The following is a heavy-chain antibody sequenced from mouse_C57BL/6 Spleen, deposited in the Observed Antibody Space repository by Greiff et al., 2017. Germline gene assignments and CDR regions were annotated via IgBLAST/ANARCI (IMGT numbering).Heavy chain of an antibody. CDR1: GYTFTSYW. V-gene: IGHV1-59*01. Sequence: QVQLQQSGAELVRPGTSVKLSCKASGYTFTSYWMHWVKQRPGQGLEWIGVIDPSDSYTNYNQKFKGKATLTVDTSSSQAYMQLSSLTSEDSAVYYCARSEGYDYDEGDFDYWGQGTTLTVSS. CDR3: ARSEGYDYDEGDFDY. J-gene: IGHJ2*01. CDR2: IDPSDSYT. D-gene: IGHD2-4*01.